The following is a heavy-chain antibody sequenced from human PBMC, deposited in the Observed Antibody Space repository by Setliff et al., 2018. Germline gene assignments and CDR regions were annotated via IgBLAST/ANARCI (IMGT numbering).Heavy chain of an antibody. J-gene: IGHJ5*02. CDR3: ARHLGEWLDWFDP. Sequence: PSETLSLTCTVSGGSIRSSTHYWGWIRQPPGKGLEWIGTIYYSGLTYYTPSLRSRATISVDTSKNQFSLRLNSVTAADTAVYFCARHLGEWLDWFDPWGQGTLVTVSS. V-gene: IGHV4-39*01. CDR1: GGSIRSSTHY. CDR2: IYYSGLT. D-gene: IGHD3-16*01.